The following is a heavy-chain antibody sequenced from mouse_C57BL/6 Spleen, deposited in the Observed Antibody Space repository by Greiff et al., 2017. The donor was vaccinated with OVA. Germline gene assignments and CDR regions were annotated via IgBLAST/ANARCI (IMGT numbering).Heavy chain of an antibody. J-gene: IGHJ1*03. CDR3: ARDGSSLDWYFDV. CDR2: ISSGSSTI. CDR1: GFTFSDYG. Sequence: EVQMVESGGGLVKPGGSLKLSCAASGFTFSDYGMHWVRQAPEKGLEWVAYISSGSSTIYYADTVKGRFTISRDNAKNTLFLQMTSLRSEDTAMYYCARDGSSLDWYFDVWGTGTTVTVSS. D-gene: IGHD1-1*01. V-gene: IGHV5-17*01.